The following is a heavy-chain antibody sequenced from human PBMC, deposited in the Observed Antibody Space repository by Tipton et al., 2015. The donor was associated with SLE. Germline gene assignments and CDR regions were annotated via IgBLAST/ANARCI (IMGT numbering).Heavy chain of an antibody. CDR1: GGSISSYY. Sequence: TLSLTCTVSGGSISSYYWSWIRQPPGKGLEWIGYIYTSGSTNYNPSLKSRVTISVDTSKNRFSLKLSSVTAADTAVYYCARHLRLRSSYFDYWGQGTLVTVSS. CDR3: ARHLRLRSSYFDY. CDR2: IYTSGST. D-gene: IGHD4-17*01. J-gene: IGHJ4*02. V-gene: IGHV4-4*09.